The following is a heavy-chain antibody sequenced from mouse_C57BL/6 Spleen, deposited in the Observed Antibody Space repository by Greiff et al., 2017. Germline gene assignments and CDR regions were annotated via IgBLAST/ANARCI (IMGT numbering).Heavy chain of an antibody. CDR3: ARTPDYYGSSYWYFDV. CDR1: EYEFPSHD. J-gene: IGHJ1*03. Sequence: DVMLVESGGGLVQPGESLKLSCESNEYEFPSHDMSWVRKTPEKRLELVAAINSDGGSTYYPDTMERRFIISRDNTKKTLYLQMSSLRSEDTALYYCARTPDYYGSSYWYFDVWGTGTTVTVSS. CDR2: INSDGGST. D-gene: IGHD1-1*01. V-gene: IGHV5-2*01.